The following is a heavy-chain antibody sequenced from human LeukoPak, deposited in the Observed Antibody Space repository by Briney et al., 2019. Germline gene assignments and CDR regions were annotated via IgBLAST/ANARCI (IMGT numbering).Heavy chain of an antibody. J-gene: IGHJ6*02. CDR3: ARDHSGYDNFYYYSLDV. CDR1: GFTFNSYW. D-gene: IGHD5-12*01. V-gene: IGHV3-7*01. CDR2: IKQDGSEK. Sequence: GGSLRLSCVASGFTFNSYWMSWVRQAPGKGLEWVANIKQDGSEKWYVDSVKGRFTISRDNDRNSLFLQMSSLRAEDTAVYYCARDHSGYDNFYYYSLDVWGQGTTVTVSS.